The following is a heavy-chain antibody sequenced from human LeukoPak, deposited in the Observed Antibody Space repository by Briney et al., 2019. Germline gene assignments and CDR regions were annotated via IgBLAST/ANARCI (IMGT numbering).Heavy chain of an antibody. Sequence: SETLSLTCSLSGGSISTANYYWAWIRQPPGKGLDWVGSIYYTGNTYYNPSLKSRVTIFVDTSRNQFSLKLNSVTVADTALYYCARHVGTPRHFDFWGQGTLVTVSS. D-gene: IGHD3-10*01. CDR3: ARHVGTPRHFDF. CDR1: GGSISTANYY. CDR2: IYYTGNT. J-gene: IGHJ4*01. V-gene: IGHV4-39*01.